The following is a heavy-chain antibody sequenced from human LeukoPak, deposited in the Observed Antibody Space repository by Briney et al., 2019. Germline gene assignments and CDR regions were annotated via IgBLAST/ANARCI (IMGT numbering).Heavy chain of an antibody. V-gene: IGHV4-4*07. CDR1: GGSISSYY. D-gene: IGHD3-22*01. CDR3: ASLTTADAFDI. CDR2: IYTSGST. J-gene: IGHJ3*02. Sequence: SETLSLTCTVSGGSISSYYWSWIRQPAGKGLGWIGRIYTSGSTTYNPSLKSRVTMSVDTSKNQFSLKLSSVTAADTAVFYCASLTTADAFDIWGQGTMVTVSS.